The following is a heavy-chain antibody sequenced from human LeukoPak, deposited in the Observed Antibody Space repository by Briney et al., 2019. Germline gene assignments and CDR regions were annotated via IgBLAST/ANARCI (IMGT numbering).Heavy chain of an antibody. D-gene: IGHD1-26*01. V-gene: IGHV3-23*01. CDR3: AVREGASYSGRFDY. J-gene: IGHJ4*02. CDR2: ISGSGGVT. CDR1: GFTFSNYA. Sequence: GGSLRLSCAASGFTFSNYAMNWVRQAPGKGLEWVSVISGSGGVTFYADSMKGRFTISRDNTKNTLYLQMNSLRAEDTAVYFCAVREGASYSGRFDYWGQGTLVTVSS.